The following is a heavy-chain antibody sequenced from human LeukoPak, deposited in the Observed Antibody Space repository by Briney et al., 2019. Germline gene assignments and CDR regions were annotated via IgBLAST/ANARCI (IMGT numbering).Heavy chain of an antibody. D-gene: IGHD3-9*01. V-gene: IGHV6-1*01. Sequence: SQTLSLTCAISGDSVSSNSAAWNWIRQSPSRGLEWLGRTYYRSKWHNDYAVSVKSRITINPDTSKNQFSLQLNSVTPEDTAVYYCARDQTTGVYDILTGYPIYWYFDLWGRGTLVTVSS. CDR3: ARDQTTGVYDILTGYPIYWYFDL. J-gene: IGHJ2*01. CDR2: TYYRSKWHN. CDR1: GDSVSSNSAA.